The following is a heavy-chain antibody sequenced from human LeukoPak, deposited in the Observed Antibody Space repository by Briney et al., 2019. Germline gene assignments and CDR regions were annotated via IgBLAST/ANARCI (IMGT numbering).Heavy chain of an antibody. V-gene: IGHV3-23*01. D-gene: IGHD3-10*01. CDR2: ISGSGGTT. J-gene: IGHJ4*02. CDR1: GFTFSTYT. Sequence: GGSLRLSCAASGFTFSTYTMIWVRQAPGKGLEWVSTISGSGGTTHYTDSVKGRFSVSRDNSQNTLYLQMNSLRAGDTAVYYCATPYPYYYVSGSYNYWGQGTLVTVSS. CDR3: ATPYPYYYVSGSYNY.